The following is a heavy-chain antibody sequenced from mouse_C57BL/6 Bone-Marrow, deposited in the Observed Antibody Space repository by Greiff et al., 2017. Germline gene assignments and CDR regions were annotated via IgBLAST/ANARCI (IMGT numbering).Heavy chain of an antibody. V-gene: IGHV1-64*01. Sequence: VQLQQPGAELVKPGASVKLSCKASGYTFTSYWMHWVKQRPGQGLEWIGMIHPNSGSTNYNEKFKSKATLTVDKSSSTAYMQLSSRTSEDSAVYYCARCPNYYGSSPFAYWGQGTLVTVSA. J-gene: IGHJ3*01. D-gene: IGHD1-1*01. CDR3: ARCPNYYGSSPFAY. CDR2: IHPNSGST. CDR1: GYTFTSYW.